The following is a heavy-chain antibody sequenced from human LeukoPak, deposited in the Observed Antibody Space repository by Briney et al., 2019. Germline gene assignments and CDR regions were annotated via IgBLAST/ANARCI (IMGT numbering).Heavy chain of an antibody. V-gene: IGHV3-21*01. CDR1: GFTFSIYS. J-gene: IGHJ6*02. CDR2: ISSCSSYI. Sequence: GGSLRLSCAASGFTFSIYSMNWVRQAPGKGLEWVSSISSCSSYIYYADSVKGRFTISRDNAKNSLYLQMNSLRAEDTAVYYCARSGGSGHIAPYYGMDVWGQGTTVTVSS. D-gene: IGHD6-19*01. CDR3: ARSGGSGHIAPYYGMDV.